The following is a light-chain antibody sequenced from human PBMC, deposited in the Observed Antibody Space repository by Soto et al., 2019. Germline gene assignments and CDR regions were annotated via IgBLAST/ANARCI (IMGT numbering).Light chain of an antibody. CDR1: NSNIGSDI. Sequence: QSVLTQPPSASGTPGQRATISCCGSNSNIGSDIVNCYQLLPGAAPEVLINTTNQRPSGVPERFSGSKSGTSASLAITGLRGEDEADYHCQSYDSSLTNAVFGGGTKLTVL. CDR2: TTN. CDR3: QSYDSSLTNAV. J-gene: IGLJ2*01. V-gene: IGLV1-44*01.